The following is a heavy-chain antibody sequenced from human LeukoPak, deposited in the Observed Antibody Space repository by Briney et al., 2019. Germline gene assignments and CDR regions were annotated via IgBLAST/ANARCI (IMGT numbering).Heavy chain of an antibody. V-gene: IGHV1-18*01. Sequence: ASVKVSCKASGYTFTSYGISWVRQAPGQGLEWMGWISAYNGNTNYAQKLQGRVTMTTDTSTSTAYMELRSLRSDDTAVYYCARYTYYYDSSGYYYFDYWGQGTLVTVSS. CDR3: ARYTYYYDSSGYYYFDY. D-gene: IGHD3-22*01. CDR2: ISAYNGNT. CDR1: GYTFTSYG. J-gene: IGHJ4*02.